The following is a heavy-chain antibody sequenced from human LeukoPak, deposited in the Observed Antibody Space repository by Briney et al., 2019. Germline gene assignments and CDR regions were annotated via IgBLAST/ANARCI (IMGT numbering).Heavy chain of an antibody. J-gene: IGHJ6*04. CDR3: ARVTGPRYCSSTIGPCYYYYGMDV. CDR2: IIPIFGTA. CDR1: GGTFSSYA. V-gene: IGHV1-69*13. D-gene: IGHD2-2*01. Sequence: SVKVSCEASGGTFSSYAISWVRQAPGQGLEWMGGIIPIFGTANYAQKFQGRVTITADESTSTAYMELSSLRSEDTAVYYCARVTGPRYCSSTIGPCYYYYGMDVWGKGTTVTVSS.